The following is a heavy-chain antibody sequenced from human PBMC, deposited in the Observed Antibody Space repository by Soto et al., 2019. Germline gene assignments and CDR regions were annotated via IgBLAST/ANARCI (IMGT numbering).Heavy chain of an antibody. CDR1: GFTFSSYG. V-gene: IGHV3-30*18. J-gene: IGHJ4*02. CDR3: AKGTPYIAVAGLDY. Sequence: PGGSLRLSCAASGFTFSSYGMHWVRQAPGKGLEWVAVISYDGSNKYYADSVKGRFTISRDNSKNTLYLQMNSLRAEDTAVYYCAKGTPYIAVAGLDYWGQGTLVTVSS. CDR2: ISYDGSNK. D-gene: IGHD6-19*01.